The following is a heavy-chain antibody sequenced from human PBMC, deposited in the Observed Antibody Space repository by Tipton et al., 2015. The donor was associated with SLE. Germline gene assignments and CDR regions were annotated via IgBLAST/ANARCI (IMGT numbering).Heavy chain of an antibody. J-gene: IGHJ4*02. Sequence: QLVQSGAEVKKPGASVKVSCKASGYTFTSYGISWVRQAPGQGLEWMGWINPNSGGTNYAQKFQGRVTMTRDTSISTAYMELSRLRSDDTAVYYCARDRGSSFDDFDYWGQGTLVTVSS. CDR1: GYTFTSYG. CDR2: INPNSGGT. V-gene: IGHV1-2*02. D-gene: IGHD6-6*01. CDR3: ARDRGSSFDDFDY.